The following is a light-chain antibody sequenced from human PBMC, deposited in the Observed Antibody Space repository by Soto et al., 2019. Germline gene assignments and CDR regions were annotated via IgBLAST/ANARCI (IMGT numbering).Light chain of an antibody. CDR3: YSYTSSSTYV. V-gene: IGLV2-14*01. CDR1: SSDVVAYNY. Sequence: QSALTQPASVSGSPGQSVTISCTGTSSDVVAYNYVSWYQQHPAKVPKLMIYDVSNRPSGVSDRFSGSKSGNTASLTISGLQAEDEADYYCYSYTSSSTYVFGTGTKLTVL. J-gene: IGLJ1*01. CDR2: DVS.